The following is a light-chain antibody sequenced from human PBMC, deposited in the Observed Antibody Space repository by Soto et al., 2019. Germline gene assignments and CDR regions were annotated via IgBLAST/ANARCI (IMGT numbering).Light chain of an antibody. V-gene: IGKV1-39*01. CDR2: AAS. Sequence: DIQMTQSPSSLSASVGDRVTITCRESQSISSYLNWYQQKPGKAPKLLLYAASSLQSGVPSRFSGSGSGTDFTLTISSLQPEDCATYYCQQSYSTPPSFGQGTKLEIK. CDR3: QQSYSTPPS. J-gene: IGKJ2*01. CDR1: QSISSY.